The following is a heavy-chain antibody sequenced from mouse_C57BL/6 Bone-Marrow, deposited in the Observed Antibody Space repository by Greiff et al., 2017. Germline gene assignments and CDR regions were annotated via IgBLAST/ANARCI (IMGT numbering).Heavy chain of an antibody. V-gene: IGHV14-3*01. Sequence: VQLQQSVAELVRPGASVKLSCTASGFNIKNTYMHWVKQRPEQGLEWIGRIDPANGNTKYAPKFQGKATITADTSSNTAYLQLSSLTSEDSAVYYCARNPHYDYDVGYAMDYWGQGTSVTVSS. CDR1: GFNIKNTY. D-gene: IGHD2-4*01. J-gene: IGHJ4*01. CDR2: IDPANGNT. CDR3: ARNPHYDYDVGYAMDY.